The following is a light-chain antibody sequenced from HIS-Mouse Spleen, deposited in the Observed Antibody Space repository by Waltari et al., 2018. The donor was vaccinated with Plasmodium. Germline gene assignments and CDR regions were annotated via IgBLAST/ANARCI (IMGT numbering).Light chain of an antibody. Sequence: EIVLTQSPATLSVSTGERDTLSCRASQSVSSNLAWYQQKPGQAPRLLIYGASTRATGIPARFSGSGSGTEFTLTISSMQSEDFAVYYCQQYNNWPRGTFGQGTKVEIK. CDR3: QQYNNWPRGT. CDR1: QSVSSN. V-gene: IGKV3-15*01. CDR2: GAS. J-gene: IGKJ1*01.